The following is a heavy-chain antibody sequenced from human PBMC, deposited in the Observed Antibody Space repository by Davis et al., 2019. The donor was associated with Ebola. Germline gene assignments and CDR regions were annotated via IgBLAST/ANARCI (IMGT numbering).Heavy chain of an antibody. V-gene: IGHV1-2*06. CDR1: GYSFTGYY. D-gene: IGHD6-13*01. CDR3: AREIAAAGTAPYFQH. Sequence: AASVKVSCKASGYSFTGYYMHWVRQAPGQGLEWVGRINPNSGGTNYAQKFQGRVTMTRDTSISTAYMELSRLRSDDTAVYYCAREIAAAGTAPYFQHWGQGTLVTVSS. J-gene: IGHJ1*01. CDR2: INPNSGGT.